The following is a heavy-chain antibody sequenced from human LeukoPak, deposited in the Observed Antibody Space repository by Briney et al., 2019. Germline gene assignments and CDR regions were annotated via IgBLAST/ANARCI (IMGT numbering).Heavy chain of an antibody. CDR3: ARANGGFAYYDILTGYDY. Sequence: ASVKVSCKASGYTFTSYGISWVRQAPGQGLEWMGWISAYNGNTNYAQKLQGRVTMTTDTSTSTAYMELRSLRSDDTAVYYCARANGGFAYYDILTGYDYWGQGTLVTVSP. V-gene: IGHV1-18*04. D-gene: IGHD3-9*01. CDR2: ISAYNGNT. J-gene: IGHJ4*02. CDR1: GYTFTSYG.